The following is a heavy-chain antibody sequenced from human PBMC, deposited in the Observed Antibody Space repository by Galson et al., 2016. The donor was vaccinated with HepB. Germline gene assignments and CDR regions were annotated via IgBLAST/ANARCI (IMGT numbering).Heavy chain of an antibody. CDR2: INPDGSSK. J-gene: IGHJ4*02. CDR1: GFTFRTYW. V-gene: IGHV3-74*03. Sequence: SLRLSCAASGFTFRTYWMHWVRQAPKKGLEWVSRINPDGSSKMYADSVGGRFTISRDDARSTLYLQMNNLKSEYTAVYFCARVAFDWHHLDDWGQGALVTVSS. D-gene: IGHD3-9*01. CDR3: ARVAFDWHHLDD.